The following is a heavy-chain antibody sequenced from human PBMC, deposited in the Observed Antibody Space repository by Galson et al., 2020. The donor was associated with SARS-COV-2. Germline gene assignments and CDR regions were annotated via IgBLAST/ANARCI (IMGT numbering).Heavy chain of an antibody. J-gene: IGHJ4*02. Sequence: ASVKVSRKASGFTFTDYYIHWLRPAPGQGLEWMGWTSPISGDTKYAQKFQGSVTMTRDTSISTAYVELSGLRPDDTAAFYCAREGRLINEFYFDLWGQGTLLTVSS. CDR1: GFTFTDYY. CDR2: TSPISGDT. V-gene: IGHV1-2*04. CDR3: AREGRLINEFYFDL. D-gene: IGHD1-1*01.